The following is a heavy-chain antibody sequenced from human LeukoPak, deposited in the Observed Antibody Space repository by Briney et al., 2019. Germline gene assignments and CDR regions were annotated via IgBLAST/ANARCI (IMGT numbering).Heavy chain of an antibody. CDR1: GYTFTGYY. V-gene: IGHV1-2*02. J-gene: IGHJ1*01. CDR3: ARGGYSADTFFQH. CDR2: VNPKSGGT. D-gene: IGHD6-13*01. Sequence: ASVKVSCKASGYTFTGYYIHWVRQAPGQGLEWMGWVNPKSGGTNYAQKFQGRVTMTRDTSIITAYMELSRLTSDDTAVYYCARGGYSADTFFQHWGQGTLVTVSS.